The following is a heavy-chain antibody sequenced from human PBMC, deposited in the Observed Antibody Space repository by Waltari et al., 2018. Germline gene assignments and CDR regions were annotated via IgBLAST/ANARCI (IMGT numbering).Heavy chain of an antibody. Sequence: QVQLQESGPGLVKPSETLSLTRTVSGGSISSYYWIWIRQPPGKGLEWIEYIYYSGSTNYNPSLKSRVTISVDTSKNQFSLKLSSVTAADTAVYYCAREPYGSGSYYYYGMDVWGQGTTVTVSS. CDR3: AREPYGSGSYYYYGMDV. D-gene: IGHD3-10*01. CDR2: IYYSGST. J-gene: IGHJ6*02. CDR1: GGSISSYY. V-gene: IGHV4-59*01.